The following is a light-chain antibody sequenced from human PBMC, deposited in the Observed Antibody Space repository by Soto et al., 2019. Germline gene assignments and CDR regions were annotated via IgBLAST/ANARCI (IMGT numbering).Light chain of an antibody. V-gene: IGKV1-5*03. Sequence: IQMPHSPSTLSASVGDRFTITCRASQSISSWLAWYQQKPGKAPKLLIYKASSLESGVPSRFSGSGSGTEFTLTISSLQPDDFATYYCQKYNSYSPKFGQGPKVAIK. J-gene: IGKJ1*01. CDR1: QSISSW. CDR3: QKYNSYSPK. CDR2: KAS.